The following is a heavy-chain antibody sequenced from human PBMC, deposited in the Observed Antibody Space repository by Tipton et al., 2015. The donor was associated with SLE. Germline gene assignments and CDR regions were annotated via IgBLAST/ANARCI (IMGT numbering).Heavy chain of an antibody. D-gene: IGHD1-26*01. J-gene: IGHJ1*01. CDR2: IRYDGSNK. Sequence: SLRLSCAASGFTFSDYYMSWIRQAPGKGLEWVAFIRYDGSNKYYADSVKGRFTISRDNSKNTLYLQMNSLRAEDTAVYYCAKDLGRMGAEYFRHWGQGTLVTVSS. CDR3: AKDLGRMGAEYFRH. CDR1: GFTFSDYY. V-gene: IGHV3-30*02.